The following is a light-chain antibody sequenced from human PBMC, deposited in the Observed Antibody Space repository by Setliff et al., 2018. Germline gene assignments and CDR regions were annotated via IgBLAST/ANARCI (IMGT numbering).Light chain of an antibody. CDR3: CSYVRGSAYV. Sequence: QSALTQPASVSGSLGQSITISRTGTSNDVGGYNYVSWYKQHPGEAPQLMIYAVTKRPSGVSNRFSGSKSGKAASLTISGLQAEDEADYYCCSYVRGSAYVFGTGTKVTVL. CDR1: SNDVGGYNY. V-gene: IGLV2-14*03. J-gene: IGLJ1*01. CDR2: AVT.